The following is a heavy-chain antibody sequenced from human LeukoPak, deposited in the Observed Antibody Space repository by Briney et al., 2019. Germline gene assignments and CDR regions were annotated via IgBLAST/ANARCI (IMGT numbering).Heavy chain of an antibody. Sequence: SVKVSCKASGGTFSSYAISWVRQAPGQGLEWMGGIIPIFGTANYAQKFQGRVTITADESTSTAYMELSSLRSEDTAVYYCARGYYDSSGYYYPLCYFDYWGQGTLVTVSS. J-gene: IGHJ4*02. CDR3: ARGYYDSSGYYYPLCYFDY. CDR2: IIPIFGTA. V-gene: IGHV1-69*13. CDR1: GGTFSSYA. D-gene: IGHD3-22*01.